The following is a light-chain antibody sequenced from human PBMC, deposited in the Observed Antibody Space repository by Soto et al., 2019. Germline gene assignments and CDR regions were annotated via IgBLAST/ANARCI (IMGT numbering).Light chain of an antibody. CDR2: GAS. Sequence: ENGLRQSPDTVSLSPGERGTLSCRASQSVRTNYLAWYQQKPGQAPRLLIYGASSRATGIPDRFSGSGSGTDFTLTISRLEPEDFAVYYCQQYGSSPRLTFGGGTKVEIK. CDR3: QQYGSSPRLT. CDR1: QSVRTNY. J-gene: IGKJ4*01. V-gene: IGKV3-20*01.